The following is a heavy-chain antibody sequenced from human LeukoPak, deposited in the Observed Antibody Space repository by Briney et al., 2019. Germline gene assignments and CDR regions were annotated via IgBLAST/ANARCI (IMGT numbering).Heavy chain of an antibody. CDR2: ISAYNGNT. D-gene: IGHD3-22*01. CDR1: GYTFTSYG. V-gene: IGHV1-18*01. J-gene: IGHJ4*02. CDR3: ARVTGYMIEDYFDS. Sequence: ASVKVSCKASGYTFTSYGISWVRQAPGQGLEWMGWISAYNGNTNYAQKLQGRVTMTTDTSTSTAYMELMSLTSDDTAVYYCARVTGYMIEDYFDSWGQGTLVTVSS.